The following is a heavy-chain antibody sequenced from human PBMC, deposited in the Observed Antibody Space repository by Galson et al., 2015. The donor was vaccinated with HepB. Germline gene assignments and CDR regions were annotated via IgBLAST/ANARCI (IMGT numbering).Heavy chain of an antibody. CDR1: GYTFTDYY. Sequence: SVKVSCKASGYTFTDYYIHWVRQAPGQGLEWMGRFDPNNGGTNYAQKFQGRVSMTRDRSISTAYMDLSRLRSDDTAVYYCARDLRENGVTELDYWGQGTLVTVSS. CDR3: ARDLRENGVTELDY. CDR2: FDPNNGGT. V-gene: IGHV1-2*06. J-gene: IGHJ4*02. D-gene: IGHD2-8*01.